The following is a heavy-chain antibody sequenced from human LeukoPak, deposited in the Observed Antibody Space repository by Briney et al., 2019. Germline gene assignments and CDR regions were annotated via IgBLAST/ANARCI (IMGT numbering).Heavy chain of an antibody. V-gene: IGHV3-30-3*01. CDR3: ARDKGNTCIDN. Sequence: PGRSLRLSCAASGFTFSSYAMHWVRQAPGKGLEWVAVISYDGSNKYYADSVKGRFTISRDNSKNTLYLQMNSLRAEDTAVYYCARDKGNTCIDNWGQGTLITVSS. CDR2: ISYDGSNK. CDR1: GFTFSSYA. J-gene: IGHJ4*02.